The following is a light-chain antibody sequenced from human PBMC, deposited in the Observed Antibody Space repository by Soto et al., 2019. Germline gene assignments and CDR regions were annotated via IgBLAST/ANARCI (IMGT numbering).Light chain of an antibody. CDR1: QSISSSY. Sequence: EIMLTQSPGTRSLSPCERATLSCRTSQSISSSYLAWYQQQPGQAPRPLIYGASTRATGIPDRFSGSGSGTDFTLTISRLEPEDFAVYYCQQYGSSPWTFGQGTKVDIK. J-gene: IGKJ1*01. V-gene: IGKV3-20*01. CDR2: GAS. CDR3: QQYGSSPWT.